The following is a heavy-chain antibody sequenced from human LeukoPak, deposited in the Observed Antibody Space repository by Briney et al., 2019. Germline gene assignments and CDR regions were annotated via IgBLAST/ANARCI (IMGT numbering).Heavy chain of an antibody. Sequence: GGSLRLSCAASGFTFSEYALVWVRQAPGEGLEWVSASSSGGSNTLYADAVKGRFTIPRDNSKNTLYLQMDSLRAEDTAVYFCGRDPNGDYVGAFEFWGHGTMVTVSS. V-gene: IGHV3-23*05. J-gene: IGHJ3*01. CDR3: GRDPNGDYVGAFEF. CDR2: SSSGGSNT. D-gene: IGHD4-17*01. CDR1: GFTFSEYA.